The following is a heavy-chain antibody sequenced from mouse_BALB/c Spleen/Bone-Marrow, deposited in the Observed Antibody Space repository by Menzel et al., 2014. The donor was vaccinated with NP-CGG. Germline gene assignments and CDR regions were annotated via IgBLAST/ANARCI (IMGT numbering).Heavy chain of an antibody. V-gene: IGHV1S81*02. J-gene: IGHJ4*01. D-gene: IGHD2-3*01. CDR3: ARSDGYYPYYYAMDY. Sequence: QVQLQQPGAELVKPGASVKLSCKASGYTFTSYWMHWVKQRPGQGLEWIGEINPSNGRTNYNEKFKSKATLTVDKSSSTAYMQLSSLTSEDSAVYYCARSDGYYPYYYAMDYWGQGTSVTASS. CDR2: INPSNGRT. CDR1: GYTFTSYW.